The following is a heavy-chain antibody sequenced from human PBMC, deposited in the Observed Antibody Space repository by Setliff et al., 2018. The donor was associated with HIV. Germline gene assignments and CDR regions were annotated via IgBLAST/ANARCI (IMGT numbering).Heavy chain of an antibody. CDR3: ARRDGRSMNAFQI. CDR1: EYTFTTYW. D-gene: IGHD6-13*01. CDR2: IYPDDSNI. V-gene: IGHV5-51*01. J-gene: IGHJ3*01. Sequence: SLKISCKALEYTFTTYWIAWVRQMPGEGLEWMGIIYPDDSNIRYNPSFQSQVTISADKSITTAYLEIHNLKASDTATYYCARRDGRSMNAFQIWGPGTKVTVSS.